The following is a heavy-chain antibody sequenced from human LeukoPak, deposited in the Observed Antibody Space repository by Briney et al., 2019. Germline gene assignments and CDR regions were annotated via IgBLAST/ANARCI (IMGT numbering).Heavy chain of an antibody. J-gene: IGHJ4*02. CDR2: ISAYNGNI. Sequence: ASVKVSCKASGYTFGTYGVTWVRQAPGQGLGWMGWISAYNGNINYAQEFQGRVTLTSDTSTSTAYMELRSLRSDDTAVYYCARAGTTSSSTPDFWGQGTLVTVSS. D-gene: IGHD2-15*01. V-gene: IGHV1-18*01. CDR1: GYTFGTYG. CDR3: ARAGTTSSSTPDF.